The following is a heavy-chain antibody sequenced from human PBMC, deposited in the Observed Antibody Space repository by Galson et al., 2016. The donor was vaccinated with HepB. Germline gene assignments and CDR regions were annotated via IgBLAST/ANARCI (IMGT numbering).Heavy chain of an antibody. D-gene: IGHD1-7*01. CDR3: ARERGNYHYFDY. Sequence: SVKVSCKATGVAFSSCVMTWVRQAPGQGLEWMGGIVPLQNTPTYAQQFQGRVTISADESTRTAYMELRSLRSDDTAVYYCARERGNYHYFDYWGQGTLVTVSS. CDR2: IVPLQNTP. CDR1: GVAFSSCV. V-gene: IGHV1-69*13. J-gene: IGHJ4*02.